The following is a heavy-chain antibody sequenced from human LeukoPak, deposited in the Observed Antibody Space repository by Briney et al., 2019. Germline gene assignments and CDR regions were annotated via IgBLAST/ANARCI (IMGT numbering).Heavy chain of an antibody. D-gene: IGHD6-13*01. CDR1: GGTFSSYA. CDR3: ARAPGAAAGGYYFDY. CDR2: IIPIFGTA. J-gene: IGHJ4*02. Sequence: SVKVSCKAPGGTFSSYAISWVRQAPGQGLEWMGGIIPIFGTANYAQKFQGRVTITADESTSTAYMELSSLRSEDTAVYYCARAPGAAAGGYYFDYWGQGTLVTVSS. V-gene: IGHV1-69*13.